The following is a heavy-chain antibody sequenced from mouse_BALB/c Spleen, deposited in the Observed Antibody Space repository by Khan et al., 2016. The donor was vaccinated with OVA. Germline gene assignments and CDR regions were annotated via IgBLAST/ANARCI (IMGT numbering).Heavy chain of an antibody. J-gene: IGHJ3*01. V-gene: IGHV1S137*01. CDR1: GYTFTDFT. CDR2: ISTYYGDA. Sequence: QVQLQQSGAELVRPGVSVKISCKGSGYTFTDFTLHWVKQSHAMSLEWIGVISTYYGDATYNQRFKDKATMTVAKSSSTAYMELARLTSEDSSIYYFGRGGGGNRFAYWGQGTLVTVSA. CDR3: GRGGGGNRFAY.